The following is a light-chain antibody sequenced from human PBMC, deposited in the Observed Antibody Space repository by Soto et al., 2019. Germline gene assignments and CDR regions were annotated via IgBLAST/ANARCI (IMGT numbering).Light chain of an antibody. V-gene: IGKV3-15*01. CDR1: QSVTTN. J-gene: IGKJ4*01. Sequence: ELVMTQSPATLSVSPGERVTFSCRASQSVTTNLAWYQHKPGKAPKLLISDASTGATGIPPRFSGTGSGTKFTLTIARLQSADFAIYYCQQYDTWPVTFGAGTKVDIK. CDR3: QQYDTWPVT. CDR2: DAS.